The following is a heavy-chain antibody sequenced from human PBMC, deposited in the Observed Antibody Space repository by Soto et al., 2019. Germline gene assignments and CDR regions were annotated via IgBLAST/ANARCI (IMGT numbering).Heavy chain of an antibody. D-gene: IGHD4-4*01. Sequence: GASVKASCKTSGYPFTSYVVHWVRQAPGQGLEWMGGIIPIFGTANYAQKFQGRVTITADKSTSTAYMELSSLRSEDTAVYYCASTVTTTFFDYWGQGTLVTVSS. CDR3: ASTVTTTFFDY. CDR1: GYPFTSYV. J-gene: IGHJ4*02. V-gene: IGHV1-69*06. CDR2: IIPIFGTA.